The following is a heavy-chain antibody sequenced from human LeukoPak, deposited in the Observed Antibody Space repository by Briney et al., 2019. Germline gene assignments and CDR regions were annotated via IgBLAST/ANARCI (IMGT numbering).Heavy chain of an antibody. V-gene: IGHV4-59*01. CDR1: GGSISSYY. D-gene: IGHD3-9*01. J-gene: IGHJ6*02. CDR3: ARGRGGLLRYFDWTDYGMDV. CDR2: IYYSGST. Sequence: SETLSLTCTVSGGSISSYYWSWIRQPPGKGLEWIGYIYYSGSTNYNPSLKGRVTISVDTSKNQFSLKLSSVTAADTAVYYCARGRGGLLRYFDWTDYGMDVWGQGTTVTVSS.